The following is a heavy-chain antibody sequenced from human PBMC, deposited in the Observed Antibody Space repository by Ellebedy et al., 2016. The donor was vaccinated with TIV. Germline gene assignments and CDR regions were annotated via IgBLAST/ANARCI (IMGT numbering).Heavy chain of an antibody. J-gene: IGHJ5*02. CDR3: ARQKDAYKSGQVSPLDH. D-gene: IGHD2-21*01. CDR1: GFSFSIYG. V-gene: IGHV3-33*01. Sequence: PGGSLRLSCEASGFSFSIYGMHWVRQAPGKGLERVAVIWYDGVNIYYTASVKGRFTISRDNSKNTLYLQINSLRAEDTDVYYCARQKDAYKSGQVSPLDHWGQGGLVTVSS. CDR2: IWYDGVNI.